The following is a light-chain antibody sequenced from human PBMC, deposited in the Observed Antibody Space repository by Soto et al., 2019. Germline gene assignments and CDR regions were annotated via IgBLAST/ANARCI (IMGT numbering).Light chain of an antibody. CDR1: QSVSSNS. V-gene: IGKV3-20*01. Sequence: EIVLTQSPGTLSLSPGESATLSCRASQSVSSNSLAWYRRNPGQPPSLLIYGTSTRATDIPRRFSGSGSGTDFALTITRLEPGDFAVYFCRQYGDSPPTFGQGTKVEVK. CDR2: GTS. CDR3: RQYGDSPPT. J-gene: IGKJ1*01.